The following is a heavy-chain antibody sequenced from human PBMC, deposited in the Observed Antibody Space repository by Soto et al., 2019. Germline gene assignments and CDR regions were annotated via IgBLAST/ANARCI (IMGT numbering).Heavy chain of an antibody. CDR3: AREGDCTNGVCYDY. D-gene: IGHD2-8*01. V-gene: IGHV4-31*03. J-gene: IGHJ4*02. CDR1: GGSISSGDYY. Sequence: SETLSLTCTVSGGSISSGDYYWSWIRQHPGKGLEWIGYIYYSGTTYYNPSLKSRVTISVDTSKNQFSLNLSSVTAADTAVYYCAREGDCTNGVCYDYWGQGTLVTVSS. CDR2: IYYSGTT.